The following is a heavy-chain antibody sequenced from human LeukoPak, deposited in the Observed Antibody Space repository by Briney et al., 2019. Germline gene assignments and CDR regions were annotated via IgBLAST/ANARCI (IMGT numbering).Heavy chain of an antibody. V-gene: IGHV1-18*01. CDR1: GYTFTSYG. D-gene: IGHD6-13*01. J-gene: IGHJ6*02. Sequence: ASVKVSCKASGYTFTSYGISWVRQAPGQGLEWVGWISAYNGNTNYAQKLQGRVTMTTDTSTSTAYMELRSLRSDDTAVYYCARDLGVSGYSSSWYFDYYYGMDVWGQGTTVTVSS. CDR3: ARDLGVSGYSSSWYFDYYYGMDV. CDR2: ISAYNGNT.